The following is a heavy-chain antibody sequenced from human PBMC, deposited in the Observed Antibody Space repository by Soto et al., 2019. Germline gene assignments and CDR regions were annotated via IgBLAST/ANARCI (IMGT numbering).Heavy chain of an antibody. Sequence: QITLKESGPTVVKPTETLTLTCTFSGFSLTTSGVGVGWVRQSPGKAPEWLALMSWDDDKRYSTSLNSRLISTKDTSKNQVVLTMVNVDPAETATYYCAHRVLRTVFGLVTTTAIYFDFWGPGTPVVVSS. CDR3: AHRVLRTVFGLVTTTAIYFDF. J-gene: IGHJ4*02. V-gene: IGHV2-5*02. CDR2: MSWDDDK. CDR1: GFSLTTSGVG. D-gene: IGHD3-3*01.